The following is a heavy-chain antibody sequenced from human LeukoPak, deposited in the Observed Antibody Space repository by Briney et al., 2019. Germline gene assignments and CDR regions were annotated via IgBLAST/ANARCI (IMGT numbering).Heavy chain of an antibody. J-gene: IGHJ5*02. CDR1: GGSITSSNW. CDR2: IYHSGST. Sequence: SGTLSLTCAVSGGSITSSNWWTWVRQPPEKGLEWIGEIYHSGSTNYNPSLKSRVTISVDKSSNQFSLKLNSVTAADTAVYYCARNAGNSDVDLWGQGTLVTVSS. V-gene: IGHV4-4*02. D-gene: IGHD4-23*01. CDR3: ARNAGNSDVDL.